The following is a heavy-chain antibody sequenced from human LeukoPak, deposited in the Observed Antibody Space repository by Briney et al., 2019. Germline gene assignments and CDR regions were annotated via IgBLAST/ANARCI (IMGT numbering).Heavy chain of an antibody. D-gene: IGHD6-13*01. CDR2: IKQDGSEK. CDR3: ARGPYSSSWYQPGDY. Sequence: GGSLRLSCAASGFIFSSYWMSWVRQAPGKGLEWVANIKQDGSEKYYVDSVKGRFTISRDNAKNSLYLQMNSLRAEDTAVYYCARGPYSSSWYQPGDYWGQGTLVTVSS. J-gene: IGHJ4*02. CDR1: GFIFSSYW. V-gene: IGHV3-7*01.